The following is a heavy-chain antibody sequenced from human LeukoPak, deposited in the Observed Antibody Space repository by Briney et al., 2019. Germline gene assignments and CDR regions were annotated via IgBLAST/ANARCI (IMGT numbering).Heavy chain of an antibody. CDR3: ARRGIAVAGTLDY. Sequence: SETLSLTCTVSGASISGGDYLWSWIRQASGNGLEWIGYVYSGGSTYYNPSLKSRVTISVDTSKNQFSLKLSSVTAADTAVYYCARRGIAVAGTLDYWGQGTLVTVSS. J-gene: IGHJ4*02. CDR2: VYSGGST. V-gene: IGHV4-30-4*01. D-gene: IGHD6-19*01. CDR1: GASISGGDYL.